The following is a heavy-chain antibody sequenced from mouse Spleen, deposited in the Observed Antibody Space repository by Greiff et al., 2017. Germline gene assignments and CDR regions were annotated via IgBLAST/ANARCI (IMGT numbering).Heavy chain of an antibody. V-gene: IGHV5-6-4*01. J-gene: IGHJ4*01. CDR2: ISSGGSYT. CDR3: TRDGNPGAMDY. CDR1: GFTFSSYT. D-gene: IGHD2-1*01. Sequence: EVNLVESGGGLVKPGGSLKLSCAASGFTFSSYTMSWVRQTPEKRLEWVATISSGGSYTYYPDSVKGRFTISRDNAKNTLYLQMSSLKSEDTAMYYCTRDGNPGAMDYWGQGTSVTVSS.